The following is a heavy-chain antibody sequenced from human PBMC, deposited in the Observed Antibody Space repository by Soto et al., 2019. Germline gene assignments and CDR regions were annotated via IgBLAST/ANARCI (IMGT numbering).Heavy chain of an antibody. V-gene: IGHV3-30*18. CDR1: GFTFSSYA. CDR3: AKDPRIAATGPTSIRYYYYYMDV. D-gene: IGHD6-13*01. Sequence: QVYLVESGGGVVQPGGSLRLSCAASGFTFSSYAMHWVRQAPGKGLEWVAVISYDGSNKYYGDSVQGRFTISRDNPKNTLYLQMNSLRAEDTAMYYCAKDPRIAATGPTSIRYYYYYMDVWGKGTTVAVSS. CDR2: ISYDGSNK. J-gene: IGHJ6*03.